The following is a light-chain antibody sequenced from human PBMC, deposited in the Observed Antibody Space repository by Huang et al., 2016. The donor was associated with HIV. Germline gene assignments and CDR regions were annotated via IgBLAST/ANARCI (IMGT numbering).Light chain of an antibody. CDR2: GAS. CDR1: QSVSSN. V-gene: IGKV3-15*01. Sequence: ENVMTQSPATLFVSAGERVTLSRRASQSVSSNLAWYQQKPGQAPRRLIYGASTRATGIPARFSGSGSGTEFTLTIASLQSEDFAIYYCQQYNNWPPLTFGGGTRVEI. CDR3: QQYNNWPPLT. J-gene: IGKJ4*01.